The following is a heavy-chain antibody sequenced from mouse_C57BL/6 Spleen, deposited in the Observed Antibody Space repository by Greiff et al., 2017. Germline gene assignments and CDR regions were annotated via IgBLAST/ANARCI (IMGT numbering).Heavy chain of an antibody. CDR3: ARLDDGYFSFDY. D-gene: IGHD2-3*01. CDR1: GYTFTDYY. CDR2: INPNNGGT. J-gene: IGHJ2*01. Sequence: EVQLQQSGPELVKPGASVKISCKASGYTFTDYYMNWVKQSHGKSLEWIGDINPNNGGTSYNQKFKGKATLTVDKSSSTAYMELRSLTSEDSAVYYCARLDDGYFSFDYWGQGTTLTVSS. V-gene: IGHV1-26*01.